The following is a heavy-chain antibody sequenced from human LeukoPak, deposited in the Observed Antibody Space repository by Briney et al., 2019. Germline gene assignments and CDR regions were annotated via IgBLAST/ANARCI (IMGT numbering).Heavy chain of an antibody. D-gene: IGHD6-13*01. J-gene: IGHJ4*02. CDR3: AVHPGYSTWTAHRGILEY. CDR2: INPNSGGT. V-gene: IGHV1-2*04. CDR1: GYTFTGYY. Sequence: GASVKVSCKASGYTFTGYYMHWVRQATGQGLEWMGWINPNSGGTNYAQKFQGWVTVTRDTSISTAYMELSRLRSDDTAVYYCAVHPGYSTWTAHRGILEYWGQGTLVTVSS.